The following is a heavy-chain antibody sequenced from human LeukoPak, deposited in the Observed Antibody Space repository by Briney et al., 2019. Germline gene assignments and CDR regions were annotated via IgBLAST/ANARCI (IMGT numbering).Heavy chain of an antibody. J-gene: IGHJ6*03. V-gene: IGHV4-39*07. CDR3: ARTVNTAFAYYYYYMDV. CDR1: GDSITNNNYH. CDR2: LYNPGSTDNT. Sequence: SETLSLTFTVSGDSITNNNYHWGWIRQPPGKGLEWIGRLYNPGSTDNTDSNPSLQSRVTISADTSMNQFSLRLTSVTAADTAVYYCARTVNTAFAYYYYYMDVWGKGTTVTVSS. D-gene: IGHD5-18*01.